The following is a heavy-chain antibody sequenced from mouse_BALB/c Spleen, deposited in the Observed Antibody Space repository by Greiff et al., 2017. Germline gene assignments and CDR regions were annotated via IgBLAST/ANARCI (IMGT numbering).Heavy chain of an antibody. J-gene: IGHJ1*01. CDR3: AREGYYDYDERYWYFDV. CDR1: GYTFTSYW. CDR2: IYPGDGDT. V-gene: IGHV1-87*01. D-gene: IGHD2-4*01. Sequence: QVQLQQSGAELARPGASVKLSCKASGYTFTSYWMQWVKQRPGQGLEWIGAIYPGDGDTRYTQKFKGKATLTADKSSSTAYMQLSSLASEDSAVYYCAREGYYDYDERYWYFDVWGAGTTVTVSS.